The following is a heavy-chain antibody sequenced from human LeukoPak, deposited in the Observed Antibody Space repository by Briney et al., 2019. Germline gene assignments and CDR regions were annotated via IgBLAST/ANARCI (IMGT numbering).Heavy chain of an antibody. J-gene: IGHJ3*02. CDR1: GFTFSSYW. V-gene: IGHV3-74*01. CDR3: VRECSSSSGRAFDI. D-gene: IGHD6-6*01. Sequence: GGSLRLSCAASGFTFSSYWMHWVRQAPGKGLVWVSRISTDGSSTNSADSVKGRFTISRDNAKNTLYLQMNSLRAEDTAVYYCVRECSSSSGRAFDIWGQGTMVTVSP. CDR2: ISTDGSST.